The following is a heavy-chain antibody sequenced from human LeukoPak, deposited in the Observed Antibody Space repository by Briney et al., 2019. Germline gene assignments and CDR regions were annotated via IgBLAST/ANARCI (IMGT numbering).Heavy chain of an antibody. J-gene: IGHJ4*02. CDR1: GFTFSSYS. V-gene: IGHV3-21*01. CDR3: AKAKYSSSWYYFDY. CDR2: TSSSSSYI. D-gene: IGHD6-13*01. Sequence: PGGSLRLSCAASGFTFSSYSMNWVRQAPGKGLEWVSSTSSSSSYIYYADSVKGRFTVSRDNAKNSLYLQMNSLRAEDTAVYYCAKAKYSSSWYYFDYWGQGTLVTVSS.